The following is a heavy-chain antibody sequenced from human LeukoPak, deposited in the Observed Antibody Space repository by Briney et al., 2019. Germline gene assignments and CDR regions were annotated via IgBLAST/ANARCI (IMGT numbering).Heavy chain of an antibody. Sequence: GGSLRLSCAASGFTFSNFWLHWVRQAPGKGLEWVSRITSDGSNINYADSVQGRFTISRDNAKNTLYLQMSSLRAEDTAVYYCARGGHSSFDYWGQGALVTVSS. V-gene: IGHV3-74*01. D-gene: IGHD3-16*01. J-gene: IGHJ4*02. CDR1: GFTFSNFW. CDR3: ARGGHSSFDY. CDR2: ITSDGSNI.